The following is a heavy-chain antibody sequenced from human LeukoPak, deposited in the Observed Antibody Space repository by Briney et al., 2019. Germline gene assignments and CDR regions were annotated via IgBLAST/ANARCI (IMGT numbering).Heavy chain of an antibody. CDR3: ARDQGSGWYPY. V-gene: IGHV4-39*07. Sequence: PSETLSLTCTVSGGSISSSSYYWGWIRQPPGKGLEWIGSIYYSGSTYYNPSLKSRVTISVDTSKNQFSLKLSSVTAADTAVYYCARDQGSGWYPYWGQGTLVTVSS. CDR1: GGSISSSSYY. CDR2: IYYSGST. J-gene: IGHJ4*02. D-gene: IGHD6-19*01.